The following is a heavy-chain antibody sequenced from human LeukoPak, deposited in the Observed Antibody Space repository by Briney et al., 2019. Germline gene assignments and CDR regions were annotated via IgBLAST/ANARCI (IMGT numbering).Heavy chain of an antibody. Sequence: GGSLRLSCAASGFTFSSYWMSWVRQAPGKGLEWVANIKQDGSEKYYVDSVKGRFTISRDNAKNSLYLQMNSLRAEDTAVYYCARATGFYDYVWGSYRGHFDYWGQGTLVTVSS. CDR2: IKQDGSEK. J-gene: IGHJ4*02. V-gene: IGHV3-7*01. D-gene: IGHD3-16*02. CDR3: ARATGFYDYVWGSYRGHFDY. CDR1: GFTFSSYW.